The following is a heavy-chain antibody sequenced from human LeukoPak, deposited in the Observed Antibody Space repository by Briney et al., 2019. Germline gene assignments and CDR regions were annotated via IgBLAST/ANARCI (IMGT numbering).Heavy chain of an antibody. D-gene: IGHD4-17*01. V-gene: IGHV4-39*01. CDR1: GGSISSSSYY. J-gene: IGHJ4*02. CDR3: ATLGDYDADY. Sequence: SETLSLTCTVSGGSISSSSYYWGWIRQPPGKGLEWIGSIYYSGSTYCNPSLKSRVTISVDTSKNQFSLKLSSVTAADTAVYYCATLGDYDADYWGQGTLVNVSS. CDR2: IYYSGST.